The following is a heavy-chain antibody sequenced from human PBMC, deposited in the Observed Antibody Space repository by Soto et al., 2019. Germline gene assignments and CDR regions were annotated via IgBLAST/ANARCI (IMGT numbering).Heavy chain of an antibody. CDR3: ARRPGSGRSVDY. J-gene: IGHJ4*02. Sequence: EVQLVESGGGLVQPGGSLRLSCAASGFTFSDHYMDWVRKAPGKGLEWVGLIRDKANSYTTEYAASVKGRFTISGDESKNSVYLQMNSLKTEGTAVYYCARRPGSGRSVDYWGQGTLVTVSS. CDR2: IRDKANSYTT. V-gene: IGHV3-72*01. D-gene: IGHD3-10*01. CDR1: GFTFSDHY.